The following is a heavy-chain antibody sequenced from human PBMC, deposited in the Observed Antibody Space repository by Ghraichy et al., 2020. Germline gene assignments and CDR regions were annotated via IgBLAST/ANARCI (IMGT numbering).Heavy chain of an antibody. CDR3: SKAMWDNYYALGRLGYGMDV. CDR2: ISWDGGTT. D-gene: IGHD3-10*01. Sequence: LSLTCAASGFSFDDYTMHWVRQVPGKGLEWVSLISWDGGTTYYADSVKGRFTISRDNSKNSLYLQMNSLRTEDTALYYCSKAMWDNYYALGRLGYGMDVWGQGTTVTVSS. V-gene: IGHV3-43*01. CDR1: GFSFDDYT. J-gene: IGHJ6*02.